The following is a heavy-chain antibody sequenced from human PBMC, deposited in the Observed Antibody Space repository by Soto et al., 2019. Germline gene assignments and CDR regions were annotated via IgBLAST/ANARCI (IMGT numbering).Heavy chain of an antibody. J-gene: IGHJ2*01. CDR2: FDPEDGET. CDR1: GYTLTELS. V-gene: IGHV1-24*01. D-gene: IGHD2-15*01. Sequence: QVQLVQSGAEVKKPGASVKVSCKVSGYTLTELSMHWVRQAPGKGLEWMGGFDPEDGETIYEQKFQGRVSMTEDTSTDTAYMELSSLRSEDTAVYYCATDLVAATPLGWYFDLWGRGTLVTVSS. CDR3: ATDLVAATPLGWYFDL.